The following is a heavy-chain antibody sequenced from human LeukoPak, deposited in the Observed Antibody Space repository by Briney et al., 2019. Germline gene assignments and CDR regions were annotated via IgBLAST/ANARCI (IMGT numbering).Heavy chain of an antibody. D-gene: IGHD6-6*01. Sequence: PSETLSLTCTVSGGSISSYYWSWIRQPAGKGLEWIGRIYTSGSTNYNPSLKSRVTMSVDTSKNQFSLKLSSVTAADTAVYYCARDPLIAARGDYYYMDVWGNGTTVTVSS. CDR2: IYTSGST. CDR1: GGSISSYY. V-gene: IGHV4-4*07. J-gene: IGHJ6*03. CDR3: ARDPLIAARGDYYYMDV.